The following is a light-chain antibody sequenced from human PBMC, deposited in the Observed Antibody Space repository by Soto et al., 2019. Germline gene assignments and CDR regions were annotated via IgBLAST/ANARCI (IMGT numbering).Light chain of an antibody. V-gene: IGLV1-51*01. Sequence: QSVLTQPPSVSAAPGQTVTISCSGSSSNIGNHYVSWYQQLPGTAPKLLIYDNYKRPSGIPDRFSGSKSGTTATLGITGLQTGDEADYYCGTWDISLRGVFGGGTKLTVL. CDR3: GTWDISLRGV. J-gene: IGLJ2*01. CDR2: DNY. CDR1: SSNIGNHY.